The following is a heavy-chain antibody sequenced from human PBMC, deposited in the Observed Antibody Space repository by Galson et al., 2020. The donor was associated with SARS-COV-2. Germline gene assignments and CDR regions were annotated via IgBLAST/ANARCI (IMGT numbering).Heavy chain of an antibody. D-gene: IGHD4-17*01. J-gene: IGHJ4*02. CDR1: GFTFTSYA. CDR3: APGDQFDY. V-gene: IGHV3-23*01. CDR2: ISHSGGST. Sequence: GESLKISCAASGFTFTSYAMTWVRQAPGKGLEWVSAISHSGGSTYYADSVKGRFTISRDNSKNTLYLQMNSLRAEDTAVYYCAPGDQFDYWGQGTLVTVAS.